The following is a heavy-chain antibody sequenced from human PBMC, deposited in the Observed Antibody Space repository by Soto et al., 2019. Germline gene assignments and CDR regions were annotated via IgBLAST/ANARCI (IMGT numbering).Heavy chain of an antibody. CDR2: ISYDGSNK. V-gene: IGHV3-30*18. CDR3: EKAFTVVVAATTVDYGDSGYFDY. D-gene: IGHD2-15*01. J-gene: IGHJ4*02. CDR1: GFTFSSYG. Sequence: QVQLVESGGGVVQPGRSLRLSCAASGFTFSSYGMHWVRQAPGKGLEWVAVISYDGSNKYYADSVKGRFTISRDNSKNTLYLQLNRLRAEDTAVYYCEKAFTVVVAATTVDYGDSGYFDYWGQGTLVTLSS.